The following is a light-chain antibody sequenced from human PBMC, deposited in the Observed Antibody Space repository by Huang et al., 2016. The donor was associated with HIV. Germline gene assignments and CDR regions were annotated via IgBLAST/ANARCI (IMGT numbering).Light chain of an antibody. J-gene: IGKJ2*01. V-gene: IGKV3-20*01. CDR3: HQYGTSPYT. Sequence: EVLLTQSPGTLSSSAGERVTVSCRARRSLSHSFVAWYQQRPGQAPRLLIYPASTRASGIPDRFSGSGSGTDFTLTINRLEPSDFALYYCHQYGTSPYTFGQGTNLDVK. CDR2: PAS. CDR1: RSLSHSF.